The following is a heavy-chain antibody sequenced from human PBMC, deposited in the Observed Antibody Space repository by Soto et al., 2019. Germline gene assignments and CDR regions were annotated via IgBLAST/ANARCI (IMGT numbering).Heavy chain of an antibody. V-gene: IGHV4-39*01. CDR2: VYYSGGA. J-gene: IGHJ5*01. Sequence: ETLSLTCAVSGVSIHNSHSFWGWIRQPPGKGLEFIANVYYSGGAHYNPSFKSRVTISVDTATNQVSLRMSSVTAADTAVYFCGRVVEGATRHTDFDSWGQGTLVTVSS. CDR1: GVSIHNSHSF. D-gene: IGHD2-21*01. CDR3: GRVVEGATRHTDFDS.